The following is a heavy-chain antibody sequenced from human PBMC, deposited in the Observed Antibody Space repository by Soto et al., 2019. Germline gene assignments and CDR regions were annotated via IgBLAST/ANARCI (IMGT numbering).Heavy chain of an antibody. V-gene: IGHV1-8*01. CDR1: GDTFTNYD. CDR2: MNPNSGNT. CDR3: ARGRNGMDV. J-gene: IGHJ6*02. Sequence: QVQLVQSGAEVKKPGASVKVSCKASGDTFTNYDIKWVRQATGQGLEWMGWMNPNSGNTGYAQKFQGRVTMTRHTAISTAYMELSSLGYEDTALYYCARGRNGMDVWGQGTTVTVSS.